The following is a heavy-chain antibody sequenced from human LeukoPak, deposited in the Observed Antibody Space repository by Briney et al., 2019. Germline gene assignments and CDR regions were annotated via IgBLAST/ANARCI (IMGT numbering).Heavy chain of an antibody. J-gene: IGHJ3*02. CDR1: GFSFGDDG. V-gene: IGHV3-21*01. CDR2: ISSSSSYI. Sequence: GGSLRLSCTTASGFSFGDDGLTWVRQAPGKGLEWVSSISSSSSYIYYADSVKGRLTISRDNAKNSLFLQMNSLRAEDTAVYYCARGYGGTYSKGQFAFDIWGQGTMVTVSS. CDR3: ARGYGGTYSKGQFAFDI. D-gene: IGHD1-26*01.